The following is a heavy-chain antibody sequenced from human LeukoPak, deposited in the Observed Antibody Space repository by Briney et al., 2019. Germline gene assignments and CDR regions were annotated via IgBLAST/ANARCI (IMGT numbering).Heavy chain of an antibody. CDR2: IWYDGSNK. CDR3: ARGKGGIAAAWWFDP. D-gene: IGHD6-13*01. Sequence: GGSLRLPCAASGFTFSSYGMHWVRQAPGKGLEWVAVIWYDGSNKYYADSVKGRFTISRDNSKNTLYLQMNSLRAEDTAVYYCARGKGGIAAAWWFDPWGQGTLVTVSS. CDR1: GFTFSSYG. J-gene: IGHJ5*02. V-gene: IGHV3-33*08.